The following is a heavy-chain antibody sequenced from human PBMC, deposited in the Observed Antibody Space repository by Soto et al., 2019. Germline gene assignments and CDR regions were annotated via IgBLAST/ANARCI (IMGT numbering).Heavy chain of an antibody. CDR3: AHVERGTATTVVDAFDI. D-gene: IGHD1-1*01. CDR2: MSHSGGT. CDR1: GGFVSSGSYY. J-gene: IGHJ3*02. Sequence: QVQLQQWGAGLLKPSETLSLTCAVYGGFVSSGSYYWSWIRQPPGKGLEWIGEMSHSGGTHFNPSLKSRVTISVDTSKNQFSLKMSSVTAADTALSYCAHVERGTATTVVDAFDIWGPGTMVTVSS. V-gene: IGHV4-34*01.